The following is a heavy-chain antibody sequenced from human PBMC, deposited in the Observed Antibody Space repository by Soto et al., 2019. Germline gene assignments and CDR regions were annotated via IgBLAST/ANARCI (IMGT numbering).Heavy chain of an antibody. J-gene: IGHJ4*02. CDR2: INAGNGNT. CDR1: GYTFTSYA. CDR3: ARLGLGGLAHY. V-gene: IGHV1-3*01. Sequence: ASVKVSCKASGYTFTSYAMHWVRQAPGQRLEWMGWINAGNGNTKYSQKFQGRVTITRDTSARTAYMELSSLRSEDTAVYYCARLGLGGLAHYWGQGTLVTVSS. D-gene: IGHD3-10*01.